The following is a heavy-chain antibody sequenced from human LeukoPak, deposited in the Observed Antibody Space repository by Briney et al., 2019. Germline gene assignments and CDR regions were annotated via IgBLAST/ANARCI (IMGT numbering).Heavy chain of an antibody. D-gene: IGHD4-17*01. V-gene: IGHV3-48*02. CDR2: ISSSSTI. CDR3: ARDKENGDYGLDY. Sequence: PGGSLRLSCAASGFTFSSYSMNWVRQAPGKGLEWVSYISSSSTIYYADSVKGRFTISRDNAKNSLYLQMNSLRDEDTAVYYCARDKENGDYGLDYWGQGTLVTVSS. CDR1: GFTFSSYS. J-gene: IGHJ4*02.